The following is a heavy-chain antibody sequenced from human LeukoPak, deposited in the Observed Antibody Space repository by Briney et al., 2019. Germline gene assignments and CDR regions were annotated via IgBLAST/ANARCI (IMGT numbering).Heavy chain of an antibody. CDR2: INHNGNVN. J-gene: IGHJ4*02. CDR3: ATGSKWELLCLDY. D-gene: IGHD1-26*01. CDR1: GFTFSSYW. Sequence: GGSLRLSCAASGFTFSSYWMNWARQAPGKGLEWVASINHNGNVNYYVDSVKGRFTISRDNAKNSLYLQMSNLRAEDTAVYYCATGSKWELLCLDYWGQGTLVTVSS. V-gene: IGHV3-7*03.